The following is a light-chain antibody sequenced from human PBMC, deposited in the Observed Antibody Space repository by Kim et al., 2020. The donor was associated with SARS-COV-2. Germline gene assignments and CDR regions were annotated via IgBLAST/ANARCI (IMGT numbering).Light chain of an antibody. V-gene: IGLV2-14*03. Sequence: GQSITISCTGTNRDVGGYNFVSWYQHHPGKVPKLILYDVINRPSGISPRFSGSKSGNTASLTISGLQADDEADYYCSSYTSSNTLVFGTGTKVTVL. CDR1: NRDVGGYNF. CDR2: DVI. J-gene: IGLJ1*01. CDR3: SSYTSSNTLV.